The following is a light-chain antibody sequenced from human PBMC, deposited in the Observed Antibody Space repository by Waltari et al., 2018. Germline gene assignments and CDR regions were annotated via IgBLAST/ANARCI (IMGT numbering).Light chain of an antibody. V-gene: IGKV1-5*03. Sequence: DIQMTQSPAALSASVGDRVTITGRASQSISTWVAWYQQKPGKAPKLLIYKASSVQSGVPSRFSGRGAETDVTLSITSLHPDDFETYYCQHYNSYPWTFGQETKVEIK. CDR2: KAS. CDR1: QSISTW. J-gene: IGKJ1*01. CDR3: QHYNSYPWT.